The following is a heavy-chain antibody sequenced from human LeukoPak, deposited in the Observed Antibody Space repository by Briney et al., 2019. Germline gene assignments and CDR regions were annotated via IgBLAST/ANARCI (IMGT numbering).Heavy chain of an antibody. CDR2: IRYDGSNK. Sequence: GSLRLSCAASGFTFSSYGMHWVRQAPGKGLEWVAFIRYDGSNKYYADSVKGRFTISRDNSKDTLYLQMNSLRAEDTAVYYCANAVGLAAAGTDWGQGTLVTVSS. V-gene: IGHV3-30*02. D-gene: IGHD6-13*01. J-gene: IGHJ4*02. CDR1: GFTFSSYG. CDR3: ANAVGLAAAGTD.